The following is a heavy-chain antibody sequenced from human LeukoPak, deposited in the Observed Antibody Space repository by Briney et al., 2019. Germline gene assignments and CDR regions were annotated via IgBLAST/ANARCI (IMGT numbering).Heavy chain of an antibody. J-gene: IGHJ3*01. V-gene: IGHV1-2*02. CDR1: GYTFTGYY. D-gene: IGHD2-21*02. Sequence: ASVNDSCKASGYTFTGYYMHWVRQAPGQGLEWMGWINPNSGGTNYAQKFQGRVNMTIDTSLSTAYMELSRLRSDDTAVYYCARDWFPYCGGDCQTSALDLSARETVVTVSS. CDR2: INPNSGGT. CDR3: ARDWFPYCGGDCQTSALDL.